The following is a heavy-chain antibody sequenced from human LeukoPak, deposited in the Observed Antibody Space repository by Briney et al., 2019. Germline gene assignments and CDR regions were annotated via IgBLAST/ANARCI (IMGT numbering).Heavy chain of an antibody. J-gene: IGHJ5*02. D-gene: IGHD2-2*01. CDR1: GGSISSYY. CDR2: IYYSGST. CDR3: AREICSSTSCAGNWFDP. Sequence: SETLSLTCTVSGGSISSYYWSWIRQPPGKGLEWIGYIYYSGSTNYNPSLKSRVTISVDTSKNKFSLKLSSVTAADTAVYYCAREICSSTSCAGNWFDPWGQGTLVTVSS. V-gene: IGHV4-59*01.